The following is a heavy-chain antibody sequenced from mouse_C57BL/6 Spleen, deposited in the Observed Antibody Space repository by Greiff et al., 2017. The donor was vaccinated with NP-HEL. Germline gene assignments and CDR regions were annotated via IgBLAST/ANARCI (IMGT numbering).Heavy chain of an antibody. CDR1: GYTFTSYW. J-gene: IGHJ2*01. CDR2: INPSSGYT. CDR3: ARSGAGGYSYFDY. D-gene: IGHD2-3*01. Sequence: QVHVKQSGAELAKPGASVKLSCKASGYTFTSYWMHWVKQRPGQGLEWIGYINPSSGYTKYNQKFKDKATLTADKSSSTAYMQLSSLTYEDSAVYYCARSGAGGYSYFDYWGQGTTLTVSS. V-gene: IGHV1-7*01.